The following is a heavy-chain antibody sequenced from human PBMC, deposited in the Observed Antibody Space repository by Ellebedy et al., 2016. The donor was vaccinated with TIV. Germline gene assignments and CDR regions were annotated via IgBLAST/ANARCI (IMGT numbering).Heavy chain of an antibody. D-gene: IGHD6-19*01. CDR2: IYSSGSG. V-gene: IGHV4-59*01. CDR1: GGSLSTYS. J-gene: IGHJ4*02. Sequence: MPSETLSLTCTVSGGSLSTYSWSWIRHPPGKGLEWIGYIYSSGSGEYNPSLKSRVTMSVDTSRGQFSLRLNSVTAADTAVYYCARSGGWYTPYDYWGQGTLVTVSS. CDR3: ARSGGWYTPYDY.